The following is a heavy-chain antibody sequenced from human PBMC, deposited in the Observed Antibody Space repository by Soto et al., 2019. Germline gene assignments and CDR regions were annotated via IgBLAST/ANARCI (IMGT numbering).Heavy chain of an antibody. J-gene: IGHJ4*02. CDR3: AWSRYYYDSSGYLLN. CDR1: GDTFTTYA. D-gene: IGHD3-22*01. CDR2: ISVYDSHT. V-gene: IGHV1-18*01. Sequence: QVQLVQSGTEVKKPGASVKVSCKTSGDTFTTYAISWVRQAPGQGLEWMGWISVYDSHTNFAQKFQGRVTLTPDTSTSTAYMDLTSLRADDTAVYDCAWSRYYYDSSGYLLNWGQGTLVTVSS.